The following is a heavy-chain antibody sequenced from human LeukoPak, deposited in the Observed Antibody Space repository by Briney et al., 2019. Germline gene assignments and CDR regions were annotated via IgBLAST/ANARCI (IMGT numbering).Heavy chain of an antibody. J-gene: IGHJ3*02. D-gene: IGHD2-15*01. V-gene: IGHV1-8*01. CDR1: GYTFISYD. CDR3: ASSFAGRGAFDI. Sequence: GASVKVSCKASGYTFISYDINWVRQATGQGLEWMGWMNPNSGNTGYAQKFQGRVTMTRNTSISTAYMELSSLRSEDTAVYYCASSFAGRGAFDIWGQGTMVTVSS. CDR2: MNPNSGNT.